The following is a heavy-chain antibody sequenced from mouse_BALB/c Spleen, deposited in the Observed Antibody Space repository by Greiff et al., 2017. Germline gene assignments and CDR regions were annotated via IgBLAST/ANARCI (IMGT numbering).Heavy chain of an antibody. CDR3: ARLRATATDY. Sequence: DVMLVESGGGLVKPGGSLKLSCAASGFAFSSYDMSWVRQTPEKRLEWVAYISSGGGSTYYPDTVKGRFTISRDNAKNTLYLQMSSLKSEDTAMYYCARLRATATDYWGHGTTLTVSS. D-gene: IGHD1-2*01. J-gene: IGHJ2*01. V-gene: IGHV5-12-1*01. CDR2: ISSGGGST. CDR1: GFAFSSYD.